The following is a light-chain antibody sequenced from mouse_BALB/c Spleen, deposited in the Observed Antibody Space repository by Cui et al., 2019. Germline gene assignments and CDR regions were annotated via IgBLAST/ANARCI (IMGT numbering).Light chain of an antibody. CDR2: YAS. J-gene: IGKJ2*01. CDR3: QQDYSSHT. Sequence: VMTQTHQFLPVSAGDRVTVTCKASQSVSKDVAWYQQKPGQSPKLLIYYASNRYTGVPDRFTGSGYGTDFTFTISTVQAEDLAVYFCQQDYSSHTFGGRTKLEIK. CDR1: QSVSKD. V-gene: IGKV6-32*01.